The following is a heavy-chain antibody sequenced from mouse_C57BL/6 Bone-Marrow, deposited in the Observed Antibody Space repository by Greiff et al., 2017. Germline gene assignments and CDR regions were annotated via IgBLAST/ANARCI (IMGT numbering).Heavy chain of an antibody. J-gene: IGHJ2*01. D-gene: IGHD1-1*01. CDR3: TRSRICDGTNY. CDR2: IDPEDGET. CDR1: GFNIKDYY. V-gene: IGHV14-2*01. Sequence: EVQGVESGAELVKPGASVKLSCTASGFNIKDYYIHWVKQRTEQGLEWIGRIDPEDGETKYAPKFQDKATITADTSSNTAYLQLSSLTSEDTAVYYCTRSRICDGTNYWGQGTTLTVTA.